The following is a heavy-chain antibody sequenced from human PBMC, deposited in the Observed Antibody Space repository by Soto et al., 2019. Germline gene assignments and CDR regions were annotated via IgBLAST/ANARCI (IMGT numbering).Heavy chain of an antibody. CDR3: VKDQIVVVTRPYYFDY. J-gene: IGHJ4*02. D-gene: IGHD3-22*01. Sequence: PGGSLRLSCAASGFTFSSYAMSWVRQAPGKGLEWVSAISGSGGSTYYADSVKGRFTISRDNSKNTLYLQMNSLRAEDTAVYYCVKDQIVVVTRPYYFDYWGQGTLVTVSS. CDR1: GFTFSSYA. V-gene: IGHV3-23*01. CDR2: ISGSGGST.